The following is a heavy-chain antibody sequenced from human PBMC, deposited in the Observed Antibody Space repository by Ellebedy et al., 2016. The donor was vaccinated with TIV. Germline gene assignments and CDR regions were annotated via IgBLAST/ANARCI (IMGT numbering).Heavy chain of an antibody. J-gene: IGHJ6*02. CDR2: IYSNTDGGTT. CDR1: GFMFSDVW. Sequence: GGSLRLSXAASGFMFSDVWMSWVRQAPGKGLEWVGRIYSNTDGGTTDYAAPVKGRFTISRDDSKNTLYLQMNTLTSEDTAVYYCVTDQVGFGMDVWGQGTTVTVSS. V-gene: IGHV3-15*01. D-gene: IGHD1-26*01. CDR3: VTDQVGFGMDV.